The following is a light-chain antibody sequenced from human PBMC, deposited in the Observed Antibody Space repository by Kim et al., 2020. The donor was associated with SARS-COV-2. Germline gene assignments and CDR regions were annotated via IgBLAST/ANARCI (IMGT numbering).Light chain of an antibody. V-gene: IGKV1-39*01. J-gene: IGKJ2*01. CDR2: AAS. CDR1: QSISSY. Sequence: FASVGDRVTIPCRASQSISSYLNWYQQKPGKAPKLLIYAASSLQTGVPSRFSGSKSGTDFTLTISSLQPEDFATYYCQQSYSTPHTFGQGTKLEI. CDR3: QQSYSTPHT.